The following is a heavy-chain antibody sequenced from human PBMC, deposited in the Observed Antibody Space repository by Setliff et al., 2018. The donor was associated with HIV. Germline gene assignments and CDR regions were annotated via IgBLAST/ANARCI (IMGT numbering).Heavy chain of an antibody. J-gene: IGHJ4*02. V-gene: IGHV4-34*01. D-gene: IGHD6-13*01. Sequence: SETLSLTCAFYHGSFSGYYWSWIRQPPGKGLEWIGEINHSGNTNYNPSLKRRVTISADTSQNQFSLNLTSVTAADTAVYYCAGSSSYSFDFWGQGTLVTVSS. CDR1: HGSFSGYY. CDR3: AGSSSYSFDF. CDR2: INHSGNT.